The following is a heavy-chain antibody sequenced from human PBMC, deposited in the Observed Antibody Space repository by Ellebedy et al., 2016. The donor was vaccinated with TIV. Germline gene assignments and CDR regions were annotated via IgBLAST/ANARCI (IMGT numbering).Heavy chain of an antibody. J-gene: IGHJ6*02. CDR3: AKIGAAGIPFYYYYYGMDV. CDR1: GFTFSSYG. Sequence: GGSLRLSCAASGFTFSSYGMHWVRQAPGKGLEWVAFIRYDGSNKYYAVSVKGRFTISRDNSKNTLYLQMNSLRADDTAVYYCAKIGAAGIPFYYYYYGMDVWGQGTTVTVSS. V-gene: IGHV3-30*02. D-gene: IGHD6-13*01. CDR2: IRYDGSNK.